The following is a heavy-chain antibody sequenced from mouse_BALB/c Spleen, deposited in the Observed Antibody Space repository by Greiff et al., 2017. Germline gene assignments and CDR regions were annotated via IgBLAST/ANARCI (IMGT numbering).Heavy chain of an antibody. V-gene: IGHV1S34*01. CDR3: ARSDYDEAWFAY. Sequence: LVKTGASVKISCKASGYSFTGYYMHWVKQSHGKSLEWIGYISSYNGATSYNQKFKGKATFTVDTSSSTAYMQFNSLTSEDSAVYCCARSDYDEAWFAYWGQGTLVTVSA. CDR1: GYSFTGYY. CDR2: ISSYNGAT. J-gene: IGHJ3*01. D-gene: IGHD2-4*01.